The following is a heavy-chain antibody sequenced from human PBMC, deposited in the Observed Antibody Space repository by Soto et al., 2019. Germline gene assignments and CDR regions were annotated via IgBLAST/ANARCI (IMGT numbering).Heavy chain of an antibody. Sequence: QVQLVQSGAEVKKPGSSVKVSCKASGGTFSSYAISWVRQAPGQGLEWMGGIIPIFGTANYAQKFQGRVTSTADESTSTAYMELSSLRSEDTAVYYCARDVLVPAAILYYGMDVWGQGTTVTVSS. D-gene: IGHD2-2*01. J-gene: IGHJ6*02. CDR2: IIPIFGTA. V-gene: IGHV1-69*12. CDR3: ARDVLVPAAILYYGMDV. CDR1: GGTFSSYA.